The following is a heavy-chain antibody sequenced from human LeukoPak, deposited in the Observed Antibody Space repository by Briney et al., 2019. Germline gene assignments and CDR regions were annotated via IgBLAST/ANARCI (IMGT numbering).Heavy chain of an antibody. D-gene: IGHD3-3*01. J-gene: IGHJ6*02. V-gene: IGHV3-33*01. Sequence: PGGSLRLSCAASGFTFSSYAMHWVRQAPGKGLEWVAVIWYDGSNKYYADSVKGRFTISRDNSKNTLYLQMNSLRAEDTAVYYCARDLIGIFGVVSRYYYYYGMDVWGQGTTVTVSS. CDR1: GFTFSSYA. CDR2: IWYDGSNK. CDR3: ARDLIGIFGVVSRYYYYYGMDV.